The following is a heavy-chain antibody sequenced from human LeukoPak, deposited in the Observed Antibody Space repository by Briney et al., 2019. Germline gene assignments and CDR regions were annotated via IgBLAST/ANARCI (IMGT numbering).Heavy chain of an antibody. CDR1: GGSISSSSYF. CDR2: IYTSGST. CDR3: AREGGPYRPLDY. J-gene: IGHJ4*02. V-gene: IGHV4-61*02. Sequence: ASETLSLTCTVSGGSISSSSYFWSWIRQPAGKGLEWIGRIYTSGSTDYNPSLRSRVTMSVDTSRNQFSLKLTSMTAADTAVYYCAREGGPYRPLDYSGQGTLVTVAS.